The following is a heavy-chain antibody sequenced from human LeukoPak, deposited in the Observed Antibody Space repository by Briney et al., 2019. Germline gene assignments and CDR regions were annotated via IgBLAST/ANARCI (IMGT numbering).Heavy chain of an antibody. CDR3: AKDDRWLQFCC. Sequence: GGSLRLSCAASGFTFSSYAMTWVRQAPGKGLEWVSAITGSGDSAYYSDSVKGRFTISRDQSKSTVYLQMTSLRAEDTAVYYCAKDDRWLQFCCWGQGTLVTVSS. D-gene: IGHD5-24*01. V-gene: IGHV3-23*01. CDR2: ITGSGDSA. CDR1: GFTFSSYA. J-gene: IGHJ4*02.